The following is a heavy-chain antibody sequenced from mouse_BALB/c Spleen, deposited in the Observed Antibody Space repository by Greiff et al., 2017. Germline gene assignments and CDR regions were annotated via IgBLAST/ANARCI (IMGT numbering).Heavy chain of an antibody. J-gene: IGHJ4*01. CDR2: INPSNGGT. CDR1: GYTFTSYY. D-gene: IGHD1-1*01. V-gene: IGHV1S81*02. Sequence: QVQLQQPGAELVKPGASVKLSCKASGYTFTSYYMYWVKQRPGQGLEWIGGINPSNGGTNFNEKFKSKATLTVDQSSSTAYMQLSSLTSEDSAVYYCTLLTTGRGAMDYWGQGTSVTVSS. CDR3: TLLTTGRGAMDY.